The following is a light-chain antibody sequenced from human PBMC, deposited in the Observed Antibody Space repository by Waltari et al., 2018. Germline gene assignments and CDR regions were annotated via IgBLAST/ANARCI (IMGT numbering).Light chain of an antibody. CDR2: EVS. Sequence: DIVMTQTPLSLSVTPGQSASISCKSSQSLLHSDGKTYLYWYLQKPGQSPQLLISEVSSRSSGVPDRFSGSGSGTDFTLKISRVEAEDVGIYYCMQAVNLLYTFGQGTKLEIK. J-gene: IGKJ2*01. V-gene: IGKV2-29*02. CDR1: QSLLHSDGKTY. CDR3: MQAVNLLYT.